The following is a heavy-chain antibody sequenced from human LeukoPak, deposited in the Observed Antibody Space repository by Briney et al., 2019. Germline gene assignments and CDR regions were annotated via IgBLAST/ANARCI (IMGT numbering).Heavy chain of an antibody. CDR2: ISGSGGST. V-gene: IGHV3-23*01. J-gene: IGHJ3*02. CDR1: GFTFSSYA. CDR3: AKVGGYCSSTSCYPGAFDI. Sequence: GGSLRLSCAASGFTFSSYAMSWVRQAPGKGLEWVSAISGSGGSTYYADSVKGRFTISRDNSKNTLYLQMNSLRAEDTAVYYCAKVGGYCSSTSCYPGAFDIWGQGTMVTVSS. D-gene: IGHD2-2*01.